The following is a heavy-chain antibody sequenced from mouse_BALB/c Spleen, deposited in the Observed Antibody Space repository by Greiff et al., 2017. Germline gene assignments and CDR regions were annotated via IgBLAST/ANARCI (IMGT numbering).Heavy chain of an antibody. CDR2: ISNGGGST. J-gene: IGHJ3*01. V-gene: IGHV5-12-2*01. Sequence: EVHLVESGGGLVQPGGSLKLSCAASGFTFSSYTMSWVRQTPEKRLEWVAYISNGGGSTYYPDTVKGRFTISSDNAKNTLYLQMSSLKSEDTAMYYCARHGRDGYPFAYWGQGTLVTVSA. CDR1: GFTFSSYT. D-gene: IGHD2-3*01. CDR3: ARHGRDGYPFAY.